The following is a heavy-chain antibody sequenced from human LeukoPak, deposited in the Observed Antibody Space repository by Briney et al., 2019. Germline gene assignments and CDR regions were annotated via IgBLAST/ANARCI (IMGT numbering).Heavy chain of an antibody. Sequence: SSETLSLTCTISGGSVSDYYWSWIRQSPGKGLEWIGEINHSGSTNYNPSLKNRVTISVDTPKNQFSLKLSSVTAADTAVYHCASLRERSYYARGFDYWGRGTLVTVSS. J-gene: IGHJ4*02. D-gene: IGHD1-26*01. CDR3: ASLRERSYYARGFDY. V-gene: IGHV4-34*01. CDR1: GGSVSDYY. CDR2: INHSGST.